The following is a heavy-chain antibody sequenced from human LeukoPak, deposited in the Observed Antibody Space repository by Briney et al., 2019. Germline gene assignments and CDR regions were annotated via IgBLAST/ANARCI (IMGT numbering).Heavy chain of an antibody. CDR2: ITGSGTNR. CDR3: VIWGDYDVLTGYYVPDY. J-gene: IGHJ4*02. Sequence: GSLRLSCVASGFTFSNYAMSWVRQAPGKGLEWVSAITGSGTNRYYADSLKGRFTTSRDNSKSTVFLQMNSLRHEDTAIYYCVIWGDYDVLTGYYVPDYWGQGTLVTVAS. V-gene: IGHV3-23*01. CDR1: GFTFSNYA. D-gene: IGHD3-9*01.